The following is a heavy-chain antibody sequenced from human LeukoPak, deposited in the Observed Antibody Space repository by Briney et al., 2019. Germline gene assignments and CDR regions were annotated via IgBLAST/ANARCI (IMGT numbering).Heavy chain of an antibody. V-gene: IGHV4-38-2*02. CDR2: IYHSGST. Sequence: PSETLSLTCTVSGYSISSGYYWGWIRQPPGKGLEWIGEIYHSGSTNYNPSLKSRVTISVDKSKNQFSLKLSSVTAADTAVYYCARREYYYGSGSYTGHWFDPWGQGTLVTVSS. CDR3: ARREYYYGSGSYTGHWFDP. J-gene: IGHJ5*02. D-gene: IGHD3-10*01. CDR1: GYSISSGYY.